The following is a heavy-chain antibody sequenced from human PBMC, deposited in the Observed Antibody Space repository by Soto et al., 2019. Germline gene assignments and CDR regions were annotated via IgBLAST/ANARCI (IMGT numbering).Heavy chain of an antibody. J-gene: IGHJ3*02. V-gene: IGHV4-34*01. CDR1: DGYFSTYY. D-gene: IGHD6-19*01. Sequence: PSETLSLTCAVDDGYFSTYYWNWIRQSPGKGLEWIGKINYSGSNNYNPSLKSRVTISIDMSKNQVSLKLTSVTAPDTAVYFCARGGSSDWQVPFDIWGQGTTVTVSS. CDR3: ARGGSSDWQVPFDI. CDR2: INYSGSN.